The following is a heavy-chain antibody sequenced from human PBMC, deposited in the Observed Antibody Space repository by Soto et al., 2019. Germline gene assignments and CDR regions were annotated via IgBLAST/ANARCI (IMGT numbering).Heavy chain of an antibody. CDR2: ISSSGSTI. CDR1: GFSSSSYE. V-gene: IGHV3-48*03. CDR3: ARSNYCGSGSGRTPRWCYYYGMDV. D-gene: IGHD3-10*01. J-gene: IGHJ6*02. Sequence: SLRLSCAAAGFSSSSYELNWVRHAPGDGLEWVAYISSSGSTIYYADSVKGRFTSSRDNAKNSLYLQMKRLRAEDTAVYYCARSNYCGSGSGRTPRWCYYYGMDVWGQGTTVTVSS.